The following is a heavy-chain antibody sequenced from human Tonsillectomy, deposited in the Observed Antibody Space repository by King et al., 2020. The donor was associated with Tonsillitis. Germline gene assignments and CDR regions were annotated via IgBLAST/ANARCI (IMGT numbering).Heavy chain of an antibody. Sequence: VQLVESGGGVVQPGRSLRLSCAASGFTFRSYAMHWVRQAPGKGLEWVAIVSYDGGDKYYADSVKGRFTISRDNSKNTLYLQMHGLRAEDTAVYYCVRDPSSTRWGVTYGMDVWGQGTTVTVSS. CDR2: VSYDGGDK. CDR3: VRDPSSTRWGVTYGMDV. D-gene: IGHD1-26*01. V-gene: IGHV3-30*04. CDR1: GFTFRSYA. J-gene: IGHJ6*02.